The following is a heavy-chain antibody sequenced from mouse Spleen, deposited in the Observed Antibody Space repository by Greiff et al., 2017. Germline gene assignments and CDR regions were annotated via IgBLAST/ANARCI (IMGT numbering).Heavy chain of an antibody. Sequence: LQESGAELVKPGASVKLSCKASGYTFTSYWMHWVKQRPGQGLEWIGEIDPSDSYTNYNQKFKGKATLTVDKSSSTAYMQLSSLTSEDSAVYYCARRTGTAYWYFDVWGAGTTVTVSS. D-gene: IGHD4-1*01. CDR3: ARRTGTAYWYFDV. CDR2: IDPSDSYT. CDR1: GYTFTSYW. J-gene: IGHJ1*01. V-gene: IGHV1-69*02.